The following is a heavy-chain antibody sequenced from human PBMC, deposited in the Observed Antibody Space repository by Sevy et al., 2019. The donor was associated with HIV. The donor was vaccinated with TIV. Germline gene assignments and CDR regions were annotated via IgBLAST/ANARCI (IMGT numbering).Heavy chain of an antibody. CDR3: AGENAWGRGYS. Sequence: SETLSLTCTVSGGSITSLYWNWIRQPPGKGLEWIANIYYNGQINYNPSLKSRVTLSLDTSKNQFSLRLSSVTAADTAMYYCAGENAWGRGYSWGQGTLVTVSS. CDR2: IYYNGQI. V-gene: IGHV4-59*08. J-gene: IGHJ4*02. D-gene: IGHD1-26*01. CDR1: GGSITSLY.